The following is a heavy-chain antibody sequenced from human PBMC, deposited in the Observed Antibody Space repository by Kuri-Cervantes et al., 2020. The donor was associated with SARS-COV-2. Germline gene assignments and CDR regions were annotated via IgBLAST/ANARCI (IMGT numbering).Heavy chain of an antibody. J-gene: IGHJ4*02. CDR1: GFTFSSYG. Sequence: GGSLRLSCAASGFTFSSYGMHWVRQAPGKGLEWVAFIRYDGSNKYYADSVKGRFTISRDNSKNTPYLQMNSLRAEDTAVYYCARVGDRTSTKFDYWGQGTLVTVSS. CDR2: IRYDGSNK. D-gene: IGHD4-17*01. V-gene: IGHV3-30*02. CDR3: ARVGDRTSTKFDY.